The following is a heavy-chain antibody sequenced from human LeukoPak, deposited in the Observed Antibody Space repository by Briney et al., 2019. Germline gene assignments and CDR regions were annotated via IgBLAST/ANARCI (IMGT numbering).Heavy chain of an antibody. J-gene: IGHJ5*02. CDR2: IYHSGST. Sequence: SETLSLTCAVSGGSISSGGYSWSWIRQPQGRGLEWIVYIYHSGSTYNNPSLKSRFTISVDRSKNQFSLKLSSVTAADTAVYYCARADYYDSSGYGAWFDPWGQGTLVTVSS. D-gene: IGHD3-22*01. CDR3: ARADYYDSSGYGAWFDP. V-gene: IGHV4-30-2*01. CDR1: GGSISSGGYS.